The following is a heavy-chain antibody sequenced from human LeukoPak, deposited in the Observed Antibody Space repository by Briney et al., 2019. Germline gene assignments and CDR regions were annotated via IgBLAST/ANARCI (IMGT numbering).Heavy chain of an antibody. D-gene: IGHD1-26*01. CDR2: IKQDGSEK. J-gene: IGHJ4*02. CDR1: GFTFSSYW. V-gene: IGHV3-7*01. Sequence: GGSLRLSCAASGFTFSSYWMSWVRQAPGKGLEWVANIKQDGSEKNYVDSVKGRFTISRDNAKNSQYLQINSLRVEDTAVYYCARSGSDFDCWGQGTLVTVSS. CDR3: ARSGSDFDC.